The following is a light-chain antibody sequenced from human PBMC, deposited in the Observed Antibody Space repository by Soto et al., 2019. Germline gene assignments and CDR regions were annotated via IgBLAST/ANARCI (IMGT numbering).Light chain of an antibody. CDR2: DTS. V-gene: IGKV3-11*01. CDR1: QSISNY. J-gene: IGKJ4*01. CDR3: QERSTWTLT. Sequence: EIVLTQSPATLSLSPGERATLSCRASQSISNYLAWYQQKPGHAPSLLIYDTSTRATPIPARFSCSGSETDFTLTSRDLEPEEFAIYYCQERSTWTLTFGGGTRVEIK.